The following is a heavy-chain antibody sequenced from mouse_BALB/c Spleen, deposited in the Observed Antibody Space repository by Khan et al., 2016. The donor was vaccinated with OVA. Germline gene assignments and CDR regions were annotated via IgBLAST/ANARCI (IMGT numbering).Heavy chain of an antibody. Sequence: QVRLQQSGAELARPGASVKMSCKASGYTFTSYTIHWIKLRPGQGLEWIGYINTSNGYTNYNQKFKDKVTLTADKSSTTAYMQLSSLTSDDSAVYNCVRDGDYYRNDGWFAYWGQGTLVTVSA. V-gene: IGHV1-4*01. CDR3: VRDGDYYRNDGWFAY. CDR2: INTSNGYT. CDR1: GYTFTSYT. D-gene: IGHD2-14*01. J-gene: IGHJ3*01.